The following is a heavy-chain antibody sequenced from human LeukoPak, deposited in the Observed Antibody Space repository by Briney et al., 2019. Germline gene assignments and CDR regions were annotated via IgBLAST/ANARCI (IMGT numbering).Heavy chain of an antibody. CDR2: INPNSGGT. D-gene: IGHD3-3*01. Sequence: ASVKVSCKASGYTFTGYYMHWVRQAPGQGLEWMGWINPNSGGTNYAQKFQGRVTMTRDTSISTAYMELSRLRSDDTAVYYCARNPYDFWSGYYYYYMDVWGKGTTVTVSS. J-gene: IGHJ6*03. CDR1: GYTFTGYY. CDR3: ARNPYDFWSGYYYYYMDV. V-gene: IGHV1-2*02.